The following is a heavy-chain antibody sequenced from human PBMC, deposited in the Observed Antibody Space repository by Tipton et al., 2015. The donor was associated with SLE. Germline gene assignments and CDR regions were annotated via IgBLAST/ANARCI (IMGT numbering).Heavy chain of an antibody. Sequence: TLSLTCAVYGGSFSGYYWSWIRQPPGKGLEWIGEINHSGSTNYNPSLKSRVTISVDTSKNQFSLKLSSVTAADTAVYYCARGILQGFDYWGQGTLVTVSS. CDR2: INHSGST. J-gene: IGHJ4*02. CDR3: ARGILQGFDY. V-gene: IGHV4-34*01. CDR1: GGSFSGYY.